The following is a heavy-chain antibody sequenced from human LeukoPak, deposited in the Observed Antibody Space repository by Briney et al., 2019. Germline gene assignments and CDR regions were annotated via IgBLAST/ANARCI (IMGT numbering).Heavy chain of an antibody. CDR2: IYYSGST. J-gene: IGHJ4*02. Sequence: SETLSLTCTVSGAPISSYYWSWIRQPPGKGLEWIGYIYYSGSTNYNPSLKSRVTISVDTSKNQFPLKLSSVTAADTAVYYCATGSGDFDHWGQGTLVTVSS. CDR3: ATGSGDFDH. CDR1: GAPISSYY. D-gene: IGHD7-27*01. V-gene: IGHV4-59*12.